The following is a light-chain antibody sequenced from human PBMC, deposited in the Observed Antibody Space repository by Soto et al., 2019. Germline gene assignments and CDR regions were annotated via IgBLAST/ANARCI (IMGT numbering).Light chain of an antibody. CDR1: QSVSSN. V-gene: IGKV3-15*01. CDR3: QQYNNWPPWT. J-gene: IGKJ5*01. CDR2: GAS. Sequence: EIVMTQSPATLSVSPGERATLSCRASQSVSSNLAWYQQKPGQAPRLLIRGASTRATGVSARFSGSGSGTEFTLTISSLQSEDFAVYYCQQYNNWPPWTFGQGTRLEIK.